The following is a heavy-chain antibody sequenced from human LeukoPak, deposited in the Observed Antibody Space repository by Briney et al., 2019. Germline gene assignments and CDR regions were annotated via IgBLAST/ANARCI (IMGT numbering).Heavy chain of an antibody. D-gene: IGHD4-23*01. CDR1: GFTFSTYG. V-gene: IGHV3-30*03. Sequence: GKSLRLSCAASGFTFSTYGIHGVRQAPVKGLEWVAVISYDGKNQSYTDSVKGRFTISRDNSKNTLYLQMNSLRVEDTALYYCARDGAEVNPGWQRKYYYHGLDVWGQGTTVTVSS. CDR3: ARDGAEVNPGWQRKYYYHGLDV. CDR2: ISYDGKNQ. J-gene: IGHJ6*02.